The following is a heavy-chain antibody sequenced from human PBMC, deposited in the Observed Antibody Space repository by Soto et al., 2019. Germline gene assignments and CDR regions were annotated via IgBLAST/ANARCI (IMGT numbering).Heavy chain of an antibody. J-gene: IGHJ6*02. CDR2: IIPVFGTA. D-gene: IGHD5-12*01. V-gene: IGHV1-69*06. Sequence: SVKVSCKASGGTFSSYAISWVRQAPGQGLEWMGGIIPVFGTANYAQKFQGRVTITADKSTSTAYMELSSLRSEDTAVYYCASGGYSGPPRFRAYYYGMDVWGQGXTVTVYS. CDR1: GGTFSSYA. CDR3: ASGGYSGPPRFRAYYYGMDV.